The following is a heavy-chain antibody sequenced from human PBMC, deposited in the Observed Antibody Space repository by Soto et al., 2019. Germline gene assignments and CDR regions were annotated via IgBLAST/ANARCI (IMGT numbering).Heavy chain of an antibody. Sequence: QVQLVQSGAEVKKPGSSVRVSCKASGGTLNSYTISWVRQAPGQGLEWMGGIIPVFGTTDYAQKFQGRVTITADQSTGTVYLDLFILRSEDTAIYYCSIINSDGRGAFWGQGTLVNVSS. CDR2: IIPVFGTT. CDR1: GGTLNSYT. J-gene: IGHJ4*02. CDR3: SIINSDGRGAF. D-gene: IGHD1-1*01. V-gene: IGHV1-69*01.